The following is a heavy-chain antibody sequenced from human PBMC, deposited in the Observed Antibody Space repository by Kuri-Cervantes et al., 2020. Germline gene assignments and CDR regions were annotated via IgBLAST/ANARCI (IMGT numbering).Heavy chain of an antibody. Sequence: GESLKISCAASGFTFSSYGMHWVRQAPGKGLEWVAVISYDGSNKYYADSVKGRFTISRDNSKNTLYLQMNSLRAEDTAVYYCAKGFGKTGHYYYGTDVWGQGTTVTVSS. CDR1: GFTFSSYG. J-gene: IGHJ6*02. V-gene: IGHV3-30*18. CDR3: AKGFGKTGHYYYGTDV. D-gene: IGHD3-16*01. CDR2: ISYDGSNK.